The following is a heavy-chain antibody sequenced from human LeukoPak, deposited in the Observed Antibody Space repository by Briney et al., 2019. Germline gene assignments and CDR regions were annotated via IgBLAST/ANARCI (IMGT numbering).Heavy chain of an antibody. CDR3: ASDWGLDGEISAADY. D-gene: IGHD3-16*01. J-gene: IGHJ4*02. V-gene: IGHV3-48*01. Sequence: GGSLRLSCAASGFTFSSYGMNWVRQAPGKGLEWVSDISGSGSTTYYADSVKGRFTISRDNAKNSLYLQMNSLRADDTAVYYCASDWGLDGEISAADYWGQGTLVTASS. CDR2: ISGSGSTT. CDR1: GFTFSSYG.